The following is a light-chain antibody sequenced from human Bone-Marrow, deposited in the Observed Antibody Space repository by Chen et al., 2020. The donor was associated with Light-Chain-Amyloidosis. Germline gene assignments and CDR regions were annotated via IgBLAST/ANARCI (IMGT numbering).Light chain of an antibody. Sequence: QSALTQPASVSGSPGQSITISCTGTSGDVGTYNYVSWYQQHPGKAPKVMFYAVSNRPSGVSNRFSGSKSGNTASLPISGLQAEDEADYYCSSFTSSSSYVFGPGTKVTVL. CDR3: SSFTSSSSYV. CDR1: SGDVGTYNY. J-gene: IGLJ1*01. CDR2: AVS. V-gene: IGLV2-14*01.